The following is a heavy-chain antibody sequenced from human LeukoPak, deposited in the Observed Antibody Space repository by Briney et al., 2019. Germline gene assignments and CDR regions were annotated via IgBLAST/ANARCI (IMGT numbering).Heavy chain of an antibody. J-gene: IGHJ3*02. CDR3: AKSLLTTATGTGRAFDI. D-gene: IGHD1-1*01. CDR2: ISAGGETT. CDR1: RLRYSTFP. V-gene: IGHV3-23*01. Sequence: GGSLRLSRAASRLRYSTFPMGWVRQAPGKGLEWVSGISAGGETTFYADSVRGRLTISRDNSKNTLYLQMNSLRADDTAVYYCAKSLLTTATGTGRAFDIWGQGTMVTVSS.